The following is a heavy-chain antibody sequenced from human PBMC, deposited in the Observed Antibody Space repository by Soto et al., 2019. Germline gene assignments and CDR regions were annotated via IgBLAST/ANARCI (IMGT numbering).Heavy chain of an antibody. Sequence: PGGSLRLSCAVSGFTFRTHTLVWVRQAPGKGLEWVSSISSGGTYLEYAHSVKGRFAISRDDAKDSVFLQMNSLKTDDTAVYYCVKGGEDITSPYGMDVWGQGTTVTVSS. D-gene: IGHD3-16*01. J-gene: IGHJ6*02. CDR2: ISSGGTYL. CDR1: GFTFRTHT. CDR3: VKGGEDITSPYGMDV. V-gene: IGHV3-21*06.